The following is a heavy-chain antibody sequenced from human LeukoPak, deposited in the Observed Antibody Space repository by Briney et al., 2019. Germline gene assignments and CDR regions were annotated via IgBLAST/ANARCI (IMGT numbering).Heavy chain of an antibody. V-gene: IGHV1-69*05. J-gene: IGHJ4*02. CDR1: GGTFSSYA. CDR2: IIPIFGTA. D-gene: IGHD1-26*01. Sequence: SVKVSCKASGGTFSSYAISWVRQAPGQGLEWMGGIIPIFGTANYAQKFQGRVTMTTDTSTSTVYMELSSLRSEDTAVYYCARYSGSCFDYWGQGTLVTVSS. CDR3: ARYSGSCFDY.